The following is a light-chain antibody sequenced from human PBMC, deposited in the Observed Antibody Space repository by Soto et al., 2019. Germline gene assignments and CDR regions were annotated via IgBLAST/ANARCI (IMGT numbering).Light chain of an antibody. J-gene: IGLJ2*01. CDR1: NIGSKS. Sequence: SYELTQPPSVSVAPGKTARITCGGNNIGSKSVHWYQQKPGQAPVLVIYYDSDRPSGIPERFSGSNSGNTATLTISRVEAGDEDDYYCQVWDSSSDLVFGGGTKLTVL. V-gene: IGLV3-21*04. CDR2: YDS. CDR3: QVWDSSSDLV.